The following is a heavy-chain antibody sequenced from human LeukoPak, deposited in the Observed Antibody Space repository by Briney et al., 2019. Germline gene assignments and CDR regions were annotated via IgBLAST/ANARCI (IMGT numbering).Heavy chain of an antibody. CDR3: ARDSGSGPDY. CDR2: ISAYNGNT. V-gene: IGHV1-18*01. CDR1: GGTFSSYA. J-gene: IGHJ4*02. D-gene: IGHD2-15*01. Sequence: ASVKVSCKASGGTFSSYAISWVRQAPGQGLEWMGWISAYNGNTNCAQNLQGRVTMTTDTSTSTAYMELRSLTSDDTAVYYCARDSGSGPDYWGQGTLVTVSS.